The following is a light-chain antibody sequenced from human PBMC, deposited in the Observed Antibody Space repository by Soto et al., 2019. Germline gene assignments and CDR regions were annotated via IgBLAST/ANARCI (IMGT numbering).Light chain of an antibody. J-gene: IGKJ1*01. V-gene: IGKV3-11*01. CDR2: DAS. Sequence: EIVLIQSPATLSLSPGERATLSCRASQSVGSYLAWYQHKPGQAPRLLISDASNRATGFPARFSGSGSGTDFTLTISSLQSEDFAVYYCQQYNNWPWTFGQGTKVDIK. CDR3: QQYNNWPWT. CDR1: QSVGSY.